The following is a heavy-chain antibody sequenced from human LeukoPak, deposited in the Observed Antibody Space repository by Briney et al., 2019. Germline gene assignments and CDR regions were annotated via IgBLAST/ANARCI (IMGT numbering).Heavy chain of an antibody. D-gene: IGHD2-8*01. CDR3: ARDYAMVDYYYYGMDV. CDR2: IYYSGST. Sequence: SETLSLTCTVSGGSISSSSYYWGWIRQPPGKGLEWIGSIYYSGSTYYNPSLKSRVTISVDTSKNQFSLKLSSVTAADTAVYYCARDYAMVDYYYYGMDVWGQGTTVTVSS. V-gene: IGHV4-39*02. CDR1: GGSISSSSYY. J-gene: IGHJ6*02.